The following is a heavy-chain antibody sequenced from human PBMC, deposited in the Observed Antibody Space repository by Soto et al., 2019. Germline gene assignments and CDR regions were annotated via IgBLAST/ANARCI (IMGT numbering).Heavy chain of an antibody. CDR3: TKVSSGWFDP. V-gene: IGHV4-39*01. CDR2: AYYSGNT. J-gene: IGHJ5*02. Sequence: QLQLHESGPGLVKPSETLSLTCTVSGGSISSSGFSRGWVRQPPGKGLEWIGCAYYSGNTYYNPSLKSRVTISVDTSGNQFSLRLNSVTAADTAVSYCTKVSSGWFDPWGQGTLVTVSS. CDR1: GGSISSSGFS. D-gene: IGHD2-8*01.